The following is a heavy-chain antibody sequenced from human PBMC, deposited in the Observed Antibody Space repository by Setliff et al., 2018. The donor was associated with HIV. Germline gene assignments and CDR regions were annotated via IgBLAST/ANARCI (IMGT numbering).Heavy chain of an antibody. V-gene: IGHV4-31*03. CDR2: IYYSGRT. Sequence: SETLSLTCTVSGGSISSGGYYWSWIRQHPGKGLEWIGYIYYSGRTLFNPALGTRLNMSVDTSENQFSLHLNSVTAADTAVYYCVRERRRSPLSYGLDVWGQGTTVTSP. J-gene: IGHJ6*02. CDR3: VRERRRSPLSYGLDV. CDR1: GGSISSGGYY.